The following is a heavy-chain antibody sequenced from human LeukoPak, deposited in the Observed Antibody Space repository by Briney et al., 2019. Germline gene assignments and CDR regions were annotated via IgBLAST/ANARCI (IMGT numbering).Heavy chain of an antibody. D-gene: IGHD3-22*01. V-gene: IGHV3-30*02. CDR3: AKDWSPPTYYYDSSGPN. Sequence: GGSLRLSCAASGFTFSSYGMHWVRQAPGKGLEWVSFIRYDGSNEYYADSVRGRFTISRDNSKNTLYLQMNSLRAEDTAVYYCAKDWSPPTYYYDSSGPNWGQGTLVTVSS. CDR2: IRYDGSNE. CDR1: GFTFSSYG. J-gene: IGHJ4*02.